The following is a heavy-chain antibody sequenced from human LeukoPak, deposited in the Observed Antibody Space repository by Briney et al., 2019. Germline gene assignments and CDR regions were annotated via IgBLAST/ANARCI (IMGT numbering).Heavy chain of an antibody. CDR1: GGSISSSSYY. Sequence: PSETLSLTCTVSGGSISSSSYYWGWIRQPPGKGLEWIGSIYYSGSTYYNPSLKSRVTISVDTSKNQFSLKLSSVTAADTAVYYCARHTSTADSYYDFWSGYYNWFDPWGQGTLVTVSS. CDR3: ARHTSTADSYYDFWSGYYNWFDP. CDR2: IYYSGST. V-gene: IGHV4-39*01. J-gene: IGHJ5*02. D-gene: IGHD3-3*01.